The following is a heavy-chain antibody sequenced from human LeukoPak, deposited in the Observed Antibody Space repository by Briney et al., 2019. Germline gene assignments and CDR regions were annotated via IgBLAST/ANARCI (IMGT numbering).Heavy chain of an antibody. Sequence: GGSLRLSCAASGFTVSSNYISWVRQAPGKGLEWVSLIYSGGSTYYADSVKGRSTISRDNSKNTLFLQMNSLRVEDTAEYYCARRLAGYKSPHYFYYMDVWGKGTTVTVSS. V-gene: IGHV3-66*02. J-gene: IGHJ6*03. CDR3: ARRLAGYKSPHYFYYMDV. CDR2: IYSGGST. D-gene: IGHD5-18*01. CDR1: GFTVSSNY.